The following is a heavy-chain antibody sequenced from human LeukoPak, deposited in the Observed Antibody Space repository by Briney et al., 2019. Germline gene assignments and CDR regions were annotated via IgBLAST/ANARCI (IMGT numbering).Heavy chain of an antibody. CDR2: TKPDGSVA. J-gene: IGHJ4*03. Sequence: GGSLRLSCAASGFSFSTSWMNWVRRAPGKGLEGVAMTKPDGSVAFYVDSVKARFTISRDNAKDLLYLQMNSLRVEDTAVYYCVRDPGWGAFDYWGQGTLVTVSS. CDR3: VRDPGWGAFDY. CDR1: GFSFSTSW. V-gene: IGHV3-7*03. D-gene: IGHD3-16*01.